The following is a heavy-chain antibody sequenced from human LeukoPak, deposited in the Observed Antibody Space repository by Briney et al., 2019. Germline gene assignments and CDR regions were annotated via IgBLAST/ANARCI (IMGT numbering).Heavy chain of an antibody. J-gene: IGHJ6*03. CDR1: GGSISTSYYY. CDR2: ISYSEST. Sequence: SETLSLTCSVSGGSISTSYYYWGWIRQPPGKGLEWIGTISYSESTYYSPSLRSRVTISADTSKNLFSLRLSSVTAADSSVYYCARVSSELSAPGTSRRYYYYMDVWGKGTMVTVSS. V-gene: IGHV4-39*07. D-gene: IGHD1-7*01. CDR3: ARVSSELSAPGTSRRYYYYMDV.